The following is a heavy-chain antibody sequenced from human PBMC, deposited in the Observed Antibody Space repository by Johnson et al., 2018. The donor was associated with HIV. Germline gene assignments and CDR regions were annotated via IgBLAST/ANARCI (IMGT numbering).Heavy chain of an antibody. D-gene: IGHD2-21*01. CDR3: ARLRWGSGDPLHDAFDV. J-gene: IGHJ3*01. V-gene: IGHV3-66*01. CDR2: IYGGDRT. Sequence: VLLVESGGRVVRPGGSLRLSCAAFGFTFSSYAMSWVRQAPGKGLEWVSVIYGGDRTYYADYVEGRFNISRDNSKNTLYVQMNSLRAEDTAVYYCARLRWGSGDPLHDAFDVWGQWTMVTVSS. CDR1: GFTFSSYA.